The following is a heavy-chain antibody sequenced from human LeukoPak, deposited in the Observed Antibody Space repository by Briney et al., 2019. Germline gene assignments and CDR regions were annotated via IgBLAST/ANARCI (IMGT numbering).Heavy chain of an antibody. J-gene: IGHJ3*02. CDR1: GGSISSYY. Sequence: SETLSPTCTVSGGSISSYYWSWIRQPPGKGLEWIGYIYYSGSTNYNPSPKSRVTISVDTSKNQFSLKLSSVTAADTAVYYCARLLGDAFDIWGQGTMVTVSS. D-gene: IGHD2-15*01. CDR3: ARLLGDAFDI. V-gene: IGHV4-59*01. CDR2: IYYSGST.